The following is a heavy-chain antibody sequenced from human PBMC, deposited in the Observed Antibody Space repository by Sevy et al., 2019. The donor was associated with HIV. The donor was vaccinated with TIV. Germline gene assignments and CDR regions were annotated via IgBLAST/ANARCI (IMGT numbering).Heavy chain of an antibody. CDR1: GFTFSDYY. Sequence: GGSLRLSCAASGFTFSDYYMSWIRQAPGKGLEWVSYISSSGSTIYYADSVKGRFTISRDNAKNSQYMQMNSLRAEDTAVYYCASDPVTMTTVTTLRFDPWGQGTLVTVSS. J-gene: IGHJ5*02. D-gene: IGHD4-17*01. CDR2: ISSSGSTI. CDR3: ASDPVTMTTVTTLRFDP. V-gene: IGHV3-11*04.